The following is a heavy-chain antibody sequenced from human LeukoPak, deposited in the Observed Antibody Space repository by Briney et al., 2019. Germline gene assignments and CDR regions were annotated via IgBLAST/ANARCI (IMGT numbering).Heavy chain of an antibody. Sequence: ASVKVSCKASGYTFTNSAMNWVRQAPGQGLEWMGWINTNTGNPTYAQGFTGRFVFSLDTSVSTAYLQISSLKAEDTAVCYCARRDGYSSSWPFDYWGQGTLVTVSS. CDR3: ARRDGYSSSWPFDY. CDR2: INTNTGNP. CDR1: GYTFTNSA. V-gene: IGHV7-4-1*02. D-gene: IGHD6-13*01. J-gene: IGHJ4*02.